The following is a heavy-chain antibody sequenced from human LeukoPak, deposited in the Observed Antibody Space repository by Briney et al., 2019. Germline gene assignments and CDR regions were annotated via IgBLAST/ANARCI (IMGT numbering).Heavy chain of an antibody. J-gene: IGHJ5*02. CDR3: SRGGANDL. CDR1: GGSISSDY. V-gene: IGHV4-4*07. Sequence: SETLSLTCTVSGGSISSDYWSWIRQPAGKGLEWIGRIFTSGSTSYNPSLKSRVTMSLDTSKNQFSLKLSSVTAADTAVYFCSRGGANDLWGQRTLVTVSS. CDR2: IFTSGST. D-gene: IGHD4/OR15-4a*01.